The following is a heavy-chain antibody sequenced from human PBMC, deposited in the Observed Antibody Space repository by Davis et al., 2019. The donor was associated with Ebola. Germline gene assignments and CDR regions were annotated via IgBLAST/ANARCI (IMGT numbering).Heavy chain of an antibody. J-gene: IGHJ4*02. Sequence: SLKISCAASGFTFDDYAMHWVRQAPGKGLEWVSGISWNSGSIGYADSVKGRFTISRDNSKNTLYLQMNSLRAEDTAVYYCARESGDGDYYRTLDYWGQGTLVTVSS. CDR1: GFTFDDYA. V-gene: IGHV3-9*01. CDR2: ISWNSGSI. D-gene: IGHD4-17*01. CDR3: ARESGDGDYYRTLDY.